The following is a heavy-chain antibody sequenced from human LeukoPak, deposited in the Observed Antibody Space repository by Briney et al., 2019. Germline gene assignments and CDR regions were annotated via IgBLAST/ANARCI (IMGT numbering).Heavy chain of an antibody. CDR1: GYTFTSYG. CDR2: ITPYNGNT. V-gene: IGHV1-18*01. D-gene: IGHD3-10*01. J-gene: IGHJ5*02. CDR3: ARSPSITMVRGVIFWFDP. Sequence: ASVKVSCKASGYTFTSYGISWVRQAPGQGLEWMVWITPYNGNTNYAQKLQGRVTMTTDTSTSTAYMELRSLRSDDTAVYYCARSPSITMVRGVIFWFDPWGQGTLVTVSS.